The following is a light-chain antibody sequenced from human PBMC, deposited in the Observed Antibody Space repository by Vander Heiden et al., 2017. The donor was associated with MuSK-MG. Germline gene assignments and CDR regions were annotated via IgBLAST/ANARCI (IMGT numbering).Light chain of an antibody. J-gene: IGKJ3*01. CDR3: QSDGDSPVVFT. CDR2: GTS. Sequence: IVLTQSPGTLSLSPGDRATLSCRVSQSVSSRYLAWYQQKPGRAPRLLIYGTSNRASDIPDRFSGSGSGTDFTLTISRLEPEDSAVYYCQSDGDSPVVFTLGTGTKVDIK. CDR1: QSVSSRY. V-gene: IGKV3-20*01.